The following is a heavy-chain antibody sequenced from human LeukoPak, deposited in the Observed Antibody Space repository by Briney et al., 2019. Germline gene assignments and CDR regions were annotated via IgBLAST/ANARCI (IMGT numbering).Heavy chain of an antibody. CDR2: INPNSGGT. J-gene: IGHJ4*02. V-gene: IGHV1-2*02. Sequence: ASVKVSCKASGYTFTGYYMHWVRQAPGQGLEWMGWINPNSGGTNYAQKFQGRVTMTRDTSISTAYMELSRLRSDDTAVYYCAKGSRYCSGGSCYPADYWGQGTLVTVSS. CDR1: GYTFTGYY. CDR3: AKGSRYCSGGSCYPADY. D-gene: IGHD2-15*01.